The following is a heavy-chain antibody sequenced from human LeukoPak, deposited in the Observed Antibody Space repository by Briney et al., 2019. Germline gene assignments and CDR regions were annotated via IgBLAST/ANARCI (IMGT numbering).Heavy chain of an antibody. CDR2: INPSGGST. CDR1: GYTFTSYY. J-gene: IGHJ4*02. CDR3: ARDRGRIAAAEYYFDY. Sequence: GASVKVSCKASGYTFTSYYMRWVRQAPGQGLEWMGIINPSGGSTSYAQKFQGRVTMTRDTSTSTVYMELSSLRSEDTAVYYCARDRGRIAAAEYYFDYWGQGTLVTVSS. D-gene: IGHD6-13*01. V-gene: IGHV1-46*01.